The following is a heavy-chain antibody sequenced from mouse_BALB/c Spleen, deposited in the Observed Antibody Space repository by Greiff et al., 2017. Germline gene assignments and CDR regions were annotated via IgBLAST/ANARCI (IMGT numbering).Heavy chain of an antibody. CDR3: ARGPVYYGNYEGFAY. Sequence: EVQLQESGPDLVKPSQSLSLTCTVTGYSITSGYSWHWLRQFPGNKLEWMGYIHYSGSTNYNPSLKSRISITRDTSKNQFFLQLNSVTTEYTATYYCARGPVYYGNYEGFAYWGQGTLVTVSA. CDR1: GYSITSGYS. V-gene: IGHV3-1*02. D-gene: IGHD2-1*01. CDR2: IHYSGST. J-gene: IGHJ3*01.